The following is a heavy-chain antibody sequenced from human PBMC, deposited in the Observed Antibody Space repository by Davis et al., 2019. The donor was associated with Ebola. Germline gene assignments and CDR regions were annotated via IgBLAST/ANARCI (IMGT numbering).Heavy chain of an antibody. Sequence: GESLKISCKGSGYSFNTYWIGWVRQMPGKGLEWMGIIFPGDSDTRYSPSFQGQVTISADKSLSTAYLQWSSLKASDTAMYYCARRRVIHDLSTNDYFDIWGQGTLVTVSS. CDR1: GYSFNTYW. CDR3: ARRRVIHDLSTNDYFDI. D-gene: IGHD5/OR15-5a*01. CDR2: IFPGDSDT. V-gene: IGHV5-51*01. J-gene: IGHJ4*02.